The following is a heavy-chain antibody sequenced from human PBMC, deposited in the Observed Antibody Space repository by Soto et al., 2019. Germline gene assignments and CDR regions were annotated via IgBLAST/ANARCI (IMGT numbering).Heavy chain of an antibody. Sequence: SETLSLTCAVYGGSLSGYYWSWLRQPPKKGLEWIGEINHSGSPNYNPSLKSRVTISVDTSKNQFSLKMTSVTAADTAVYYCATANWSHHYFDPWGQGTLVTVSS. V-gene: IGHV4-34*01. CDR2: INHSGSP. CDR1: GGSLSGYY. J-gene: IGHJ5*02. D-gene: IGHD1-1*01. CDR3: ATANWSHHYFDP.